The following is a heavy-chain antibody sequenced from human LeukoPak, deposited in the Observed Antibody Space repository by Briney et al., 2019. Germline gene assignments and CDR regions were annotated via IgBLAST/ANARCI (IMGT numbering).Heavy chain of an antibody. CDR1: GFTFSSYG. CDR2: IGFDGSKI. CDR3: ASHGSSSRFNPFDY. Sequence: PGGSLRLSCVASGFTFSSYGMQWVRQAPGKGLEWVAFIGFDGSKIYYADSVKGRFTISRDNAKNSLYLQMNSLRAEDTAVYYCASHGSSSRFNPFDYWGQGTLVTVSS. V-gene: IGHV3-30*02. D-gene: IGHD6-6*01. J-gene: IGHJ4*02.